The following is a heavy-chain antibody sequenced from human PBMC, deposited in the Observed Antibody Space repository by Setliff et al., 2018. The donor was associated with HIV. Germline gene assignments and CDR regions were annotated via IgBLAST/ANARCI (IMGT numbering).Heavy chain of an antibody. CDR2: IKQDGSEK. CDR3: ARRLSSGSYFGY. D-gene: IGHD6-19*01. Sequence: PGGSLRLSCAASGFTSSSYWMSWVRQAPGKGLEWVANIKQDGSEKDCVDSVKGRFTISRDNAKNSLYLQMNSLRAEDTAVYYCARRLSSGSYFGYWGQGTLVTVSS. V-gene: IGHV3-7*03. CDR1: GFTSSSYW. J-gene: IGHJ4*02.